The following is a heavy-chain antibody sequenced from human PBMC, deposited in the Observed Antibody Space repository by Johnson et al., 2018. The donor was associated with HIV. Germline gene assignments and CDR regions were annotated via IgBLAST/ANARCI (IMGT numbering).Heavy chain of an antibody. Sequence: QMQLVESGGGVVQPGRSLRLSCAASGFTFSSYAMHWVRQAPGKGLEWVAVISYDGSNKYYADSMKGRFTISRDNSKNTLYLQMNSLGAEDTAGYYCAREGGGPMGDAFDIWGQGTMVTVSS. J-gene: IGHJ3*02. V-gene: IGHV3-30*04. CDR1: GFTFSSYA. CDR3: AREGGGPMGDAFDI. D-gene: IGHD2-8*01. CDR2: ISYDGSNK.